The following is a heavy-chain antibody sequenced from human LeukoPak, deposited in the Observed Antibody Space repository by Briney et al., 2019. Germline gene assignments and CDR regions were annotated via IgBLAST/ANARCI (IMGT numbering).Heavy chain of an antibody. V-gene: IGHV1-2*02. CDR2: IDPDSGGA. Sequence: ASVKVSCKASGYTFIGYYIYWVRQAPGQGLEWMGCIDPDSGGAKFARKFQGRVTMTRDTSISTAYMELSRLRSDDTAVYYCAREYYDSSGIKYAFNIWGQGTMVTVSS. CDR1: GYTFIGYY. D-gene: IGHD3-22*01. J-gene: IGHJ3*02. CDR3: AREYYDSSGIKYAFNI.